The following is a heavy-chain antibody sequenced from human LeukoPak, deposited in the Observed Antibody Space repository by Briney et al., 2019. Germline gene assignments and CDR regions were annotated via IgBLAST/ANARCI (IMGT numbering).Heavy chain of an antibody. CDR2: VSYTSSST. V-gene: IGHV3-11*06. CDR3: ARGQYSFDY. CDR1: GFTFTDYY. D-gene: IGHD2/OR15-2a*01. Sequence: KPGGSLRLSCAASGFTFTDYYMSWIRQAPGRGLEWVSYVSYTSSSTTYADSVKGRFTISRDNAKNSLYLQMNSLRAEDTAVYYCARGQYSFDYWGQGTLVTVSS. J-gene: IGHJ4*02.